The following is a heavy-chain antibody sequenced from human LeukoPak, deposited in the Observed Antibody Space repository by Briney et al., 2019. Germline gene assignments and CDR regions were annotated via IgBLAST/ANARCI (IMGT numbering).Heavy chain of an antibody. CDR2: IIPIFGTA. V-gene: IGHV1-69*13. D-gene: IGHD2-15*01. J-gene: IGHJ6*03. CDR1: GGTFSSYA. Sequence: SVKVSCKASGGTFSSYAISWVRQAPGQGLEWMGGIIPIFGTASYAQKFQGRVTITADESTSTAYMELSSLRSEDTAVYYCARGHCSGGSCYLYYYYYYMDVWGKGTTVTVS. CDR3: ARGHCSGGSCYLYYYYYYMDV.